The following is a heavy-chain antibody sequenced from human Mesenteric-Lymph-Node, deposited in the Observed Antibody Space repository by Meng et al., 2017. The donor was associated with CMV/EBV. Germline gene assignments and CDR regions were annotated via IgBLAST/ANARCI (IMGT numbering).Heavy chain of an antibody. J-gene: IGHJ4*02. CDR3: ARHQRWLKSEGGFNY. V-gene: IGHV4-34*01. Sequence: VQLQQWGAGLLKPSETLSLTCAVDGGAFSGYYWSWIRQPPGKGLEWIGEINHSGSTNYNPSLKSRVTISVDTSKNQFSLKLSSVTAADTAVYYCARHQRWLKSEGGFNYWGQGTLVTVSS. CDR2: INHSGST. D-gene: IGHD4-23*01. CDR1: GGAFSGYY.